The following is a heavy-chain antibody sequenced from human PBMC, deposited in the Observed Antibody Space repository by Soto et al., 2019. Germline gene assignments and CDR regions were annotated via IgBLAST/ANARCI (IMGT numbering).Heavy chain of an antibody. CDR2: INHSGRT. V-gene: IGHV4-34*01. D-gene: IGHD1-26*01. CDR3: ASWLVGAPFDS. CDR1: GDSFTKYY. Sequence: QVQLQQWGAGLLKPSETLSLTCAVYGDSFTKYYWSWIRQPPGKGLEWIGEINHSGRTNFNPSLKSRVTISVNSTKNQCSRKLRSVTAAVAGVYYDASWLVGAPFDSWGQGTLVTVSS. J-gene: IGHJ4*02.